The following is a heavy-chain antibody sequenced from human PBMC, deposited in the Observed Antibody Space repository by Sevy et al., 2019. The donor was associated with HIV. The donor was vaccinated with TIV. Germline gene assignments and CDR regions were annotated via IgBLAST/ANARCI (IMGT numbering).Heavy chain of an antibody. V-gene: IGHV4-59*13. J-gene: IGHJ4*02. Sequence: SETMSLTCTLSGGSITNYYWGWIRQPPGMRLEWIGYIHSSGNTKSNPSLKSRVTISVDTSKNQYSLNLNSVTAADTAVYYCARYMGSGTSFDYWGQGTLVTVSS. CDR2: IHSSGNT. CDR3: ARYMGSGTSFDY. D-gene: IGHD6-13*01. CDR1: GGSITNYY.